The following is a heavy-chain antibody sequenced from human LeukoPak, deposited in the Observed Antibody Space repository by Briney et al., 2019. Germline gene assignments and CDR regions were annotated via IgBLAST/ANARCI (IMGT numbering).Heavy chain of an antibody. CDR1: GYTFTSYY. D-gene: IGHD4-17*01. J-gene: IGHJ4*02. CDR3: ARVAVTTLDFDY. Sequence: ASVKVSCKASGYTFTSYYMHWVRQAPGQGLEWMGVINPSGGSTSYAQKFQGRVTMTRDTSTSTVYMELSSLRSEDTAVYYCARVAVTTLDFDYWGQGTLVTVSS. CDR2: INPSGGST. V-gene: IGHV1-46*01.